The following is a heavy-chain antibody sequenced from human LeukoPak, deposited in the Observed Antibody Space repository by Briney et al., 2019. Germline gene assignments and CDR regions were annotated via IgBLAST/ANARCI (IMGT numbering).Heavy chain of an antibody. CDR3: ARALYYYDSSGYYFPYDY. D-gene: IGHD3-22*01. CDR2: INTNTGNP. J-gene: IGHJ4*02. Sequence: ASLKVSCKPSGYTFTSYAMNWVRQAPGQGLEWMGWINTNTGNPTYAQGFTGRFVFSLDTSVSTAYLQISSLKAEDTAVYYCARALYYYDSSGYYFPYDYWGQGTLVTVSS. V-gene: IGHV7-4-1*02. CDR1: GYTFTSYA.